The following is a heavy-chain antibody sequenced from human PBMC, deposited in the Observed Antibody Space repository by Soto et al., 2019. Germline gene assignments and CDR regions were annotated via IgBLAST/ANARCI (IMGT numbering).Heavy chain of an antibody. CDR3: ARGQGFDY. CDR2: IYSGGST. J-gene: IGHJ4*02. CDR1: GFTVSSNY. V-gene: IGHV3-66*01. Sequence: PGGSLRLSCSASGFTVSSNYRSWVRQAPGKGLEWVPVIYSGGSTYYADYVKGRFTISRDNSKNTLYLQMNSLRAEDTAVYYCARGQGFDYWGQGTLVTVSS.